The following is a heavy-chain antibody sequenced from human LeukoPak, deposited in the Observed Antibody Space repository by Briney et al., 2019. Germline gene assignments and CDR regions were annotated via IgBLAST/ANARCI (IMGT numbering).Heavy chain of an antibody. CDR3: TRDATYYLRYGYFDS. D-gene: IGHD2/OR15-2a*01. Sequence: GGSLRLSCAASGFSISGSAMNWVRQAPGRGLEWVSSINNVASHIYYAGSVRGRFTISRDNAKNSVYLQMNSLRPEDTAVYCCTRDATYYLRYGYFDSWGQGTLVTVSS. V-gene: IGHV3-21*01. CDR1: GFSISGSA. J-gene: IGHJ4*02. CDR2: INNVASHI.